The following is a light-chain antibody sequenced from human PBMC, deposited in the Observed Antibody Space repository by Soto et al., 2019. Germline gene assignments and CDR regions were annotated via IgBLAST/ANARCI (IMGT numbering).Light chain of an antibody. Sequence: QMTQSPFSLSESVGDRVTSTCRASRVISTGLAWDQHKPGKAPNLLFYAAANVYSGVPSRFTGSGSGTDFTLTITILQPEDFATYFCQQADRFPLPVGGGTKV. J-gene: IGKJ4*01. V-gene: IGKV1-12*01. CDR3: QQADRFPLP. CDR2: AAA. CDR1: RVISTG.